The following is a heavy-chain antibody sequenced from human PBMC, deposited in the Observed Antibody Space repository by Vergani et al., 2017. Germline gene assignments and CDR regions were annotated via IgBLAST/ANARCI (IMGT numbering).Heavy chain of an antibody. CDR3: AKGLCGGDCYPSDAFDI. J-gene: IGHJ3*02. CDR2: IWYDGSNK. Sequence: QVQLVESGGGVVQPGRSLRLSCAASGFTFSSYGMHWVRQAPGKGLEWVAVIWYDGSNKYYADSVKGRFTISRDNSKNTLYLQMNSLRAEDTAVYYCAKGLCGGDCYPSDAFDIWGQGTMVTVSS. D-gene: IGHD2-21*01. CDR1: GFTFSSYG. V-gene: IGHV3-33*06.